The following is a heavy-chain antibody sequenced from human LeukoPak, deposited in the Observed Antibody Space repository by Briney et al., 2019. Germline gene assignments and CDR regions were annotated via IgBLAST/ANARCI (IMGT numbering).Heavy chain of an antibody. D-gene: IGHD6-13*01. CDR1: GFTFSNFG. V-gene: IGHV3-30*03. Sequence: GGSLRLSCAASGFTFSNFGMHWVRQAPGKGLEWVAVISSDGNDEYYANAVKGRFTISRDNSMNTIYLQMNSLRIEDTAMYYCARDLSSSWSPGVWGQGTMVSVSS. J-gene: IGHJ3*01. CDR2: ISSDGNDE. CDR3: ARDLSSSWSPGV.